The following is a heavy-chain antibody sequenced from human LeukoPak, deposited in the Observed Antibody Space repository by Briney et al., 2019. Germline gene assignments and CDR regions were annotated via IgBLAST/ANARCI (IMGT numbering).Heavy chain of an antibody. J-gene: IGHJ4*02. D-gene: IGHD6-13*01. V-gene: IGHV1-69*05. CDR2: IIPIFGTA. CDR1: GGTFSSYT. CDR3: ARVGYSSSVEYYFDY. Sequence: ASVKVSCKASGGTFSSYTISWVRQAPGQGLEWMEGIIPIFGTANYAQKFQGRVTITTDESTSTAYMELSSLRSEDTAVYYCARVGYSSSVEYYFDYWGQGTLVTVSS.